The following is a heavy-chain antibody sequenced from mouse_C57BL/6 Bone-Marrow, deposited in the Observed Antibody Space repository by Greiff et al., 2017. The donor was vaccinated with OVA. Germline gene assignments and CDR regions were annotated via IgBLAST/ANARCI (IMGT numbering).Heavy chain of an antibody. V-gene: IGHV5-6*01. CDR3: GSPLDYCVSSFDY. J-gene: IGHJ2*01. Sequence: EVQLVESGGDLVKPGGSLKLSCAASGFTFSSYGMSWVRQTPDKRLEWVATISSGGSYTYSPDSVKGRFTFSRDNAKNTLYLQMSSLKSEDTAMYDCGSPLDYCVSSFDYWGQGTTLTVSS. CDR2: ISSGGSYT. D-gene: IGHD1-1*01. CDR1: GFTFSSYG.